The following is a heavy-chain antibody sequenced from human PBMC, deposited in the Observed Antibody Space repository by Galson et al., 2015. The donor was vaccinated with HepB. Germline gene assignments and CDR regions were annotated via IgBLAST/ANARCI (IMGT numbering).Heavy chain of an antibody. CDR1: GFTFSNYG. V-gene: IGHV3-33*01. CDR2: IWYDGSKK. D-gene: IGHD6-13*01. Sequence: SLRLSCAASGFTFSNYGMHWVRQAPGKGLEWVAIIWYDGSKKYYADSVKGRFTISRDNYKNTLYLQMNTLRAEDTAVYYCARADIGTSGTFPKFDPWGQGTQVTVSS. J-gene: IGHJ5*02. CDR3: ARADIGTSGTFPKFDP.